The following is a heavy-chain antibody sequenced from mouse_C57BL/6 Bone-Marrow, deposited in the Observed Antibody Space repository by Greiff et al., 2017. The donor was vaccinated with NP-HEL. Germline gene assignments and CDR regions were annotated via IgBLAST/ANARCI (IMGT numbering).Heavy chain of an antibody. D-gene: IGHD1-1*01. CDR1: GFSLTSYG. CDR3: ARNYYGSFDY. J-gene: IGHJ2*01. CDR2: IWSGGST. V-gene: IGHV2-2*01. Sequence: QVQLQQSGPGLVQPSQSLSITCTVSGFSLTSYGVHWVRQSPGQGLEWLGVIWSGGSTDYNAAFITRLSISKDNSKSQVFFKMNSLQADDTAIDYCARNYYGSFDYWGQGTTLTVSS.